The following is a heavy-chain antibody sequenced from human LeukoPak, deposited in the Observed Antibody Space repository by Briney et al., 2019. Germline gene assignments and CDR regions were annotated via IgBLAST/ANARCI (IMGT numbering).Heavy chain of an antibody. Sequence: GASVKVSCKASGYTFTNYAMNWVRQAPRQGLEWMGWIHPSTGNPTYAQDFTGRFVFSLDTSVSTTYLQISSLKAEDTAVYYCARAYQRLGELSLPDYWGQGTLVTVSS. CDR1: GYTFTNYA. CDR2: IHPSTGNP. CDR3: ARAYQRLGELSLPDY. V-gene: IGHV7-4-1*02. J-gene: IGHJ4*02. D-gene: IGHD3-16*02.